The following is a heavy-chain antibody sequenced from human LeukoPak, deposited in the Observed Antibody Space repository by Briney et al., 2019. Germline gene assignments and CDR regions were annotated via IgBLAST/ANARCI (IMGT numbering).Heavy chain of an antibody. D-gene: IGHD3-3*01. CDR2: IYYSGST. J-gene: IGHJ4*02. Sequence: SETLSLTCTVSGGSISSYYWSWIRQPPGKGLEWIGYIYYSGSTNYNPSLKSRVTISVDTSKNQFSLKLSSVTAADTAVYYCARYTRSGDYFDYWGQGTLVTVSS. CDR1: GGSISSYY. CDR3: ARYTRSGDYFDY. V-gene: IGHV4-59*12.